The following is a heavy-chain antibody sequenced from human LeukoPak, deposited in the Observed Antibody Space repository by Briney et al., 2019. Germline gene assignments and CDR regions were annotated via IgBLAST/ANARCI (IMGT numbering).Heavy chain of an antibody. V-gene: IGHV4-4*07. CDR2: IYVTGST. CDR1: GGSIINYY. Sequence: SETLSLTCTVSGGSIINYYWSWIRQPAGTGLEWVGRIYVTGSTIYNPSLQSRLSMSVDTSKNRFSLRLTSVTAADTAVYYCARLKYYDSTGYSPGYYMDVWGKGITVTVSS. D-gene: IGHD3-22*01. J-gene: IGHJ6*03. CDR3: ARLKYYDSTGYSPGYYMDV.